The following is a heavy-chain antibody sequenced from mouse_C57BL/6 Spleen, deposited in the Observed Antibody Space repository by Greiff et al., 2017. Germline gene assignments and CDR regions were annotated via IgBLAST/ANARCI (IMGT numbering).Heavy chain of an antibody. J-gene: IGHJ1*03. CDR2: IYPGDGDT. V-gene: IGHV1-82*01. Sequence: QVQLQQSGPELVKPGASVKISCKASGYAFSSSWMNWVKQRPGKGLEWIGRIYPGDGDTNYNGKFKGKATLTADKSSSTAYMQLSSLTSEDSAVYFCARDYYGSSHWYVDVWGTGTTVTVSS. CDR1: GYAFSSSW. D-gene: IGHD1-1*01. CDR3: ARDYYGSSHWYVDV.